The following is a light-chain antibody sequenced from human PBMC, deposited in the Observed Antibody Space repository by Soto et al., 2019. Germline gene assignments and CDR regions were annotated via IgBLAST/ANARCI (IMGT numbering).Light chain of an antibody. V-gene: IGKV1-33*01. CDR3: QQYDDFIPT. Sequence: DTQLTQSPSSLSASVGDRVTITCQASRDISTYLNWFQQKPGKAPKLLIYDASNLKIGVPSRFSGSGSGTDFSFTVTSVQPEDIATYYCQQYDDFIPTFGQGTRLEIK. CDR2: DAS. J-gene: IGKJ5*01. CDR1: RDISTY.